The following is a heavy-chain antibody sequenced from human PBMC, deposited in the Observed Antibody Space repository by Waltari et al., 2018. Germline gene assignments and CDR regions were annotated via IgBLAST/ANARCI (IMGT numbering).Heavy chain of an antibody. Sequence: QVQLQESGPGLVKPSQTLSLTCTVSGGSISSGGYYWSWIRQHPGTGLEWIGYIYYSGSTYYNPSLKSRVTISVDTSKNQFSLKLSSVTAADTAVYYCARGLKGSETSYYYYYYMDVWGKGTTVTVSS. CDR3: ARGLKGSETSYYYYYYMDV. D-gene: IGHD3-22*01. CDR1: GGSISSGGYY. CDR2: IYYSGST. J-gene: IGHJ6*03. V-gene: IGHV4-31*03.